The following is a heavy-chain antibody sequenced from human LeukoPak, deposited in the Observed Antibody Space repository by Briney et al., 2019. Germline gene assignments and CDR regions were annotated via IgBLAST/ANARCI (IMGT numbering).Heavy chain of an antibody. CDR1: GFTLSSYA. Sequence: GGSLRLSCAASGFTLSSYAMSWVRQAPGKGLEWVSAISGSGGSTYYADSVKGRFTISRDNSKNTLYLQMNSLRAEDTAVYYCAKDRERFARFYYYDSSGLFDYWGQGTLVTVSS. D-gene: IGHD3-22*01. J-gene: IGHJ4*02. CDR3: AKDRERFARFYYYDSSGLFDY. CDR2: ISGSGGST. V-gene: IGHV3-23*01.